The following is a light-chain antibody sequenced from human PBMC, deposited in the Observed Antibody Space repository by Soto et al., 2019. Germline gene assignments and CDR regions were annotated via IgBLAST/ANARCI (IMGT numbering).Light chain of an antibody. CDR2: EVT. CDR1: SSDVGGYNY. CDR3: SSYAGSNNFDVV. J-gene: IGLJ2*01. Sequence: QSVLTQPPSASGSPGQSVTISCTGTSSDVGGYNYVSWYQHHPGKAPKLMIYEVTKRPSGVPDRFSGSRSGNTASLTVSGLQAEDEADYYCSSYAGSNNFDVVFGGGTKLTVL. V-gene: IGLV2-8*01.